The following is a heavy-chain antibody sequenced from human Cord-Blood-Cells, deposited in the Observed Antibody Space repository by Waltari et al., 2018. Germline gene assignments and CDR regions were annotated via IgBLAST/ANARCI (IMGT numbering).Heavy chain of an antibody. D-gene: IGHD2-21*02. J-gene: IGHJ4*02. CDR1: GGSISSSSYY. Sequence: QLQLQESGPGLVKPSETLSLTCTVSGGSISSSSYYWGWIRQPPGKGLEWIGSIYYSGSTYYNPSLKVRVTISVDTSKNQFSLKLSSVTAADTAVYYCARHRGAYCGGDCYYFDYWGQGTLVTVSS. CDR2: IYYSGST. V-gene: IGHV4-39*01. CDR3: ARHRGAYCGGDCYYFDY.